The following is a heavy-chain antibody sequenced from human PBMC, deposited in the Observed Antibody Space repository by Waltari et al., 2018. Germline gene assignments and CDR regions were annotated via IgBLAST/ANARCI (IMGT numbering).Heavy chain of an antibody. D-gene: IGHD3-10*01. Sequence: QVHLVQSGAEVKKPGASVKVSCKASGYSFTSYNINWVRQAAGQGLEWMGWMNPTSGSTGYAQKFQDRVTITRNTSIGTAYMELRSLRSEDTAVYYCARDYGSGTYYYMDVWGKGTTVTVSS. J-gene: IGHJ6*03. CDR1: GYSFTSYN. CDR3: ARDYGSGTYYYMDV. V-gene: IGHV1-8*03. CDR2: MNPTSGST.